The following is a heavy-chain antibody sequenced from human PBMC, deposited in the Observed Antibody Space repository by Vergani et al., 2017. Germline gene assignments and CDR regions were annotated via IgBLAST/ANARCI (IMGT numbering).Heavy chain of an antibody. J-gene: IGHJ4*02. CDR1: GFTFSNAW. D-gene: IGHD3-10*01. CDR3: TNFGAAVDY. Sequence: EVQLVESGGGLVKPGGSLRLSCAASGFTFSNAWMRWVRQAPGKGLEWVGRIKSKTEGGTTDYAPPVKGRFTISRDDSKNTLYLQMNSLKTEDTAVYYCTNFGAAVDYWGQGTLVTVSS. V-gene: IGHV3-15*01. CDR2: IKSKTEGGTT.